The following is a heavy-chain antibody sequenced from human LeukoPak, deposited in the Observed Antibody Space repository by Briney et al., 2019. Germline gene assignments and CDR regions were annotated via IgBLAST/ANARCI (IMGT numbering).Heavy chain of an antibody. CDR3: AREPGAVAGTGWFDP. CDR1: GYSISSGYY. D-gene: IGHD6-19*01. V-gene: IGHV4-38-2*02. CDR2: IYHSGST. J-gene: IGHJ5*02. Sequence: KPSETLSLTCTVSGYSISSGYYWGWIRQPPGKGLEWIGSIYHSGSTYYNPSLKSRVTISVDTSKNQFSLKLSSVTVADTAVYYCAREPGAVAGTGWFDPWGQGTLVTVSS.